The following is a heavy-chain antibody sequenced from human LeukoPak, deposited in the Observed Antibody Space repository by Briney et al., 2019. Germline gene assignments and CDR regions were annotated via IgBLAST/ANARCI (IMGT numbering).Heavy chain of an antibody. CDR2: FDPEDGET. CDR3: ARGGPPFLEWSTYNNWFDP. D-gene: IGHD3-3*02. V-gene: IGHV1-24*01. CDR1: GYTLTELS. Sequence: ASVKVSCKVSGYTLTELSMHWVRQAPGKGLEWMGGFDPEDGETIYAQKFQGRVTMTEDTSTDTAYMELSSLRSEDTAVYYCARGGPPFLEWSTYNNWFDPWGQGTLVTVSS. J-gene: IGHJ5*02.